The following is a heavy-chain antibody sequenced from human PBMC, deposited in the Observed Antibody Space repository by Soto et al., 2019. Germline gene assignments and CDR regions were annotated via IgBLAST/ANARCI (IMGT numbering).Heavy chain of an antibody. Sequence: PGGSLRLSCAASGLTFSSYSMNWVRQAPGKGLEWVSSISSSSSYIYYADSVKGRFTISRDNAKNSLYLQMNSLRAEDTAVYYCARDRQQLLNGYFDYWGQGTLVTVSS. J-gene: IGHJ4*02. CDR1: GLTFSSYS. D-gene: IGHD6-13*01. V-gene: IGHV3-21*01. CDR3: ARDRQQLLNGYFDY. CDR2: ISSSSSYI.